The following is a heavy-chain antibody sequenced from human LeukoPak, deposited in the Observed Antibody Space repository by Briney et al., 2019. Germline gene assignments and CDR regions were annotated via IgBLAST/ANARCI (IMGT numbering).Heavy chain of an antibody. CDR2: IRYDGSNK. V-gene: IGHV3-30*02. Sequence: GGSLRLSCAASGFTFSSYGMHWVRQAPGKGLEWVAFIRYDGSNKYYADSVEGRFTISRDNSKNTLYLQMNSLRAEDTAVYYCASRYSSGLASFDYWGQGTLVTVSS. CDR1: GFTFSSYG. CDR3: ASRYSSGLASFDY. J-gene: IGHJ4*02. D-gene: IGHD5-18*01.